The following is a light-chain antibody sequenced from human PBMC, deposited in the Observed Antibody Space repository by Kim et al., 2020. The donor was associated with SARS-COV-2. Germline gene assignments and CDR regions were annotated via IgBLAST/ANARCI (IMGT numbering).Light chain of an antibody. CDR1: QGINSA. CDR2: DAS. Sequence: AIQLTQSPSSLSASVGDRVTITCRASQGINSALAWYQQKPGKGPKLLIYDASFLESGVPSRFSGSGSGTDFTLTITSLQPEDSATYYCQQFNYLITFGQVTRLEIK. CDR3: QQFNYLIT. V-gene: IGKV1D-13*01. J-gene: IGKJ5*01.